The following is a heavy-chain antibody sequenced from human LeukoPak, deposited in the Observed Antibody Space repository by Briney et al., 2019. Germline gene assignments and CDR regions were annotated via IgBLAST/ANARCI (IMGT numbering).Heavy chain of an antibody. CDR3: ARARSMLILRSSFDY. CDR1: GFTFSSYA. Sequence: GGSLRLSCAASGFTFSSYAMSWVRQAPGKGLEWISSISSGATNTYYVDSVKGRFTISRDRSNTTLFLQMTSLRAEDTAMYFCARARSMLILRSSFDYWGQGALVTVSS. V-gene: IGHV3-23*01. J-gene: IGHJ4*02. CDR2: ISSGATNT. D-gene: IGHD2-21*02.